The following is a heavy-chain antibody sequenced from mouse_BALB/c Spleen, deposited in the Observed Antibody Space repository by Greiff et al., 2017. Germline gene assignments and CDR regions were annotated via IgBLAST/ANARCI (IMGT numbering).Heavy chain of an antibody. CDR3: AKGDYDYDPFAY. Sequence: VHLVESGPSLVQPSQSLSITCTVSGFSLTSYGVHWVRQSPGKGLEWLGVIWRGGSTDYNAAFMSRLSITKDNSKSQVFFKMNSLQADDTAIYYCAKGDYDYDPFAYWGQGTLVTVSA. D-gene: IGHD2-4*01. CDR2: IWRGGST. CDR1: GFSLTSYG. J-gene: IGHJ3*01. V-gene: IGHV2-5-1*01.